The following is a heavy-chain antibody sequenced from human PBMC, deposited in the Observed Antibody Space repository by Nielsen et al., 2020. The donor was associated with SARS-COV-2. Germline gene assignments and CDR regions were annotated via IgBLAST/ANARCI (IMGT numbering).Heavy chain of an antibody. CDR2: INPNSGGT. D-gene: IGHD6-19*01. Sequence: ASVKVSCKASGYTFTGYYMHWVRQAPGQGLEWMGWINPNSGGTNYAQKFQGRVPMTRDTSISTAYMELSRLRSDDTAVYYCAREGIAVADSFDYWGQGTLVTVSS. V-gene: IGHV1-2*02. CDR3: AREGIAVADSFDY. J-gene: IGHJ4*02. CDR1: GYTFTGYY.